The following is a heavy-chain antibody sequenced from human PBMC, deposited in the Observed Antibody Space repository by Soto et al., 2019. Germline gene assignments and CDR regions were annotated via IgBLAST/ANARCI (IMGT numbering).Heavy chain of an antibody. CDR3: AALDGALDY. V-gene: IGHV4-59*01. CDR1: GDSFSSYY. CDR2: IFHTGNT. D-gene: IGHD3-10*01. Sequence: SETLSLTCTVSGDSFSSYYWTWIRQPPGKRLEWVAYIFHTGNTNYNPSLKSQVTISVDTSKNQFSLKLRSVTPADTAVYYCAALDGALDYWGPGTLVTVSS. J-gene: IGHJ4*02.